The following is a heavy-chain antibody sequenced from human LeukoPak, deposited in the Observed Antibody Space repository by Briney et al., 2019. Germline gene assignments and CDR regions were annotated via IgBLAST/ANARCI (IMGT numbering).Heavy chain of an antibody. J-gene: IGHJ4*02. V-gene: IGHV4-30-4*01. CDR3: ARQTGTTYDNYFDY. D-gene: IGHD1-7*01. Sequence: SETLSLTCTVSGGSISSGDYYWSWIRQPPGKGLEWIGYMYYSGSTYYNPSLKSRVTISVDTSKNQFSLKLSSVTAADTAVYYCARQTGTTYDNYFDYWGQGTLVTVSS. CDR1: GGSISSGDYY. CDR2: MYYSGST.